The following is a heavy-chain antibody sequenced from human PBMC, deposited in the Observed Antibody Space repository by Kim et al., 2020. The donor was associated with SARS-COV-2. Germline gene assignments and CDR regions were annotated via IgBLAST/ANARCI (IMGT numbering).Heavy chain of an antibody. D-gene: IGHD3-3*01. CDR2: INTNTGNP. V-gene: IGHV7-4-1*02. CDR3: ARDSSEITIFGVVALDV. CDR1: GYTFTSYA. Sequence: ASVKVSCKASGYTFTSYAMNWVRQAPGQGLEWMGWINTNTGNPTYAQGFTGRFVFSLDTSVSTAYLQISSLKAEDTAVYYCARDSSEITIFGVVALDVWGQGTTVTVSS. J-gene: IGHJ6*02.